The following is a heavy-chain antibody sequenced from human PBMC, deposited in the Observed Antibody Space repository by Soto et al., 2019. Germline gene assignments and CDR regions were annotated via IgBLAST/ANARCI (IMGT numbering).Heavy chain of an antibody. CDR3: ARARDGYNYGFFDY. J-gene: IGHJ4*02. CDR2: IYYSGST. CDR1: GGSISSSSYY. V-gene: IGHV4-39*07. Sequence: SETLSLTCTVSGGSISSSSYYWGWIRQPPGKGLEWIGSIYYSGSTYYNPSLKSRVTISVDTSKNQFSLKLSSVTAADTAVYYCARARDGYNYGFFDYWGQGTLVTVSS. D-gene: IGHD5-12*01.